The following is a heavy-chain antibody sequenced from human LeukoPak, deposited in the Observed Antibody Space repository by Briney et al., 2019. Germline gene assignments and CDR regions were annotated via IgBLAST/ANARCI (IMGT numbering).Heavy chain of an antibody. CDR2: ISYNGSNK. CDR1: GFTFSSYG. CDR3: ARYYSSSWYPLDY. V-gene: IGHV3-30*03. J-gene: IGHJ4*02. Sequence: PGRSLRLSCAASGFTFSSYGMHWVRQAPGKGLEWVAVISYNGSNKYYADSVKGRFTISRDNSKNTLYLQMNSLRAEDTAVYYCARYYSSSWYPLDYWGQGTLVTVSS. D-gene: IGHD6-13*01.